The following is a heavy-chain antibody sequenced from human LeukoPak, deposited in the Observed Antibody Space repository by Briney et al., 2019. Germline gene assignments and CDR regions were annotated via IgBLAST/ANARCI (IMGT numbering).Heavy chain of an antibody. J-gene: IGHJ6*02. CDR3: AKDRETTVTTFGMDV. D-gene: IGHD4-17*01. CDR2: ISWNSGSI. V-gene: IGHV3-9*01. CDR1: GFTLDDYA. Sequence: GGSLRLSCAASGFTLDDYAMHWVRQAPGKGLEWVSGISWNSGSIGYADSVKGRFTISRDNAKNSLYLQMNSLRAEDTALYYCAKDRETTVTTFGMDVWGQGTTVTVSS.